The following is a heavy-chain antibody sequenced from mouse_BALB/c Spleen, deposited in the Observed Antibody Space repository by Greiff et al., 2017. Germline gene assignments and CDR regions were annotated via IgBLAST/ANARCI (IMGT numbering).Heavy chain of an antibody. CDR3: AMDRYDRFAY. CDR2: INPGSGGT. CDR1: GYAFTNYL. Sequence: QVQLQQSGAELVRPGTSVKVSCKASGYAFTNYLIEWVKQRPGQGLEWIGVINPGSGGTNYNEKFKGKATLTADKSSSTAYMQLSSLSSEDSAVYFCAMDRYDRFAYWGQGTLVTVSA. D-gene: IGHD2-14*01. V-gene: IGHV1-54*01. J-gene: IGHJ3*01.